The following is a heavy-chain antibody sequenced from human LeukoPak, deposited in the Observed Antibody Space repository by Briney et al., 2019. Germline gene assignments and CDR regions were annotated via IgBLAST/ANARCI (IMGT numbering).Heavy chain of an antibody. CDR1: GGSFSGYY. CDR2: IYHSGST. Sequence: SETLSLTCAVYGGSFSGYYWSWIRQPPGKGLEWIGYIYHSGSTYYNPSLKSRVTISVDRSKNQFSLKLSSVTAADTAVYYCARGEDGGVNYWGQGTLVTVSS. V-gene: IGHV4-34*01. D-gene: IGHD3-16*01. J-gene: IGHJ4*02. CDR3: ARGEDGGVNY.